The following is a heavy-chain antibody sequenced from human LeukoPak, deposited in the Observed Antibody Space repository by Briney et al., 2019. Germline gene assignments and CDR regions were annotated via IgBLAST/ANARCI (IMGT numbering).Heavy chain of an antibody. J-gene: IGHJ6*04. V-gene: IGHV3-74*01. Sequence: PGGSLRLSCAASGFTFSSYWMHWVRQAPGKGLVWVSRINSDESSTSYADSVKGRFTISRDNAKNTLYLQMNSLRAEDTAVYYCARDPGSSSWPDYRGVWGKGTTVTVSS. CDR3: ARDPGSSSWPDYRGV. CDR1: GFTFSSYW. CDR2: INSDESST. D-gene: IGHD6-13*01.